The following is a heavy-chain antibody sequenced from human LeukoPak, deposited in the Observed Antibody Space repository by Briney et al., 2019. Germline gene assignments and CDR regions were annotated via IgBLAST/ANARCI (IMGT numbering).Heavy chain of an antibody. J-gene: IGHJ4*02. V-gene: IGHV3-23*01. CDR3: ARGSYYGYYYFDY. CDR2: ISRSGGST. CDR1: GFAFSSYA. Sequence: GGSLRLSCAASGFAFSSYAMSWVRQAPGKGLEWVSGISRSGGSTNYADSVKGRFTISRDNSKSTLYLQMNSLRAEDTAVYYCARGSYYGYYYFDYWGQGTLVTVSS. D-gene: IGHD1-26*01.